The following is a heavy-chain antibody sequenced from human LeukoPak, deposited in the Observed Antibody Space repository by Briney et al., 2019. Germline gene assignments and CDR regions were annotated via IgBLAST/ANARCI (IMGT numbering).Heavy chain of an antibody. V-gene: IGHV1-8*01. CDR3: ARGISPVLRYFVWRLSDSAEYFQH. CDR2: MNPNSGNT. Sequence: ASVKVSCKASGYTFTSYDINWVRQATGQGLECMGWMNPNSGNTGYAQKFQGRVTMTRNTSISTAYMELSSLRSEDTAVYYCARGISPVLRYFVWRLSDSAEYFQHWGQGTLVTVSS. CDR1: GYTFTSYD. D-gene: IGHD3-9*01. J-gene: IGHJ1*01.